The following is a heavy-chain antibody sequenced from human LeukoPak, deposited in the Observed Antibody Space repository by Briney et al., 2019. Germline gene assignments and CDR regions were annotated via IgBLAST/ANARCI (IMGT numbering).Heavy chain of an antibody. V-gene: IGHV1-2*02. CDR3: ARDRGIAVAGRDY. Sequence: ASVKDSCQACGYTFTGYYMHWVRQPPGRGLDWMGWINPNSGGTNYTQKFQGRVTMTRDTSISTAYMELSRLRSDDTAVYYCARDRGIAVAGRDYWGQGTLVTVSS. J-gene: IGHJ4*02. D-gene: IGHD6-19*01. CDR1: GYTFTGYY. CDR2: INPNSGGT.